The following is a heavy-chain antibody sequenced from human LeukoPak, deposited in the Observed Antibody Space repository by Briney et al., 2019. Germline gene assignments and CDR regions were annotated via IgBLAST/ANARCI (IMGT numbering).Heavy chain of an antibody. CDR1: GVSFSGYY. Sequence: PSETLSLTCAVYGVSFSGYYWSWIRQPPGKGLEWIGEINHSGSTNYNPPLKSRVNIPVDTSKNQSSRKLSSVTAAETAVYYCARRARSSPAAFDIWGQGTIVTVSS. CDR3: ARRARSSPAAFDI. CDR2: INHSGST. D-gene: IGHD2-2*01. V-gene: IGHV4-34*01. J-gene: IGHJ3*02.